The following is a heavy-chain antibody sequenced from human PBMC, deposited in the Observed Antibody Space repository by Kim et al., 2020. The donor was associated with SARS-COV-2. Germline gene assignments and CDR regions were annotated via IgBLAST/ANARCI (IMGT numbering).Heavy chain of an antibody. Sequence: GGSLRPSCEVSGFTFGSYAMTWVRQAPGKGLEWVSGITGSGSTPYYIDSVKGRFTISRDNSKNTLFLQMDRLTVEDTAEYFCAKGAWFGELYYFDFWGQG. CDR3: AKGAWFGELYYFDF. CDR2: ITGSGSTP. V-gene: IGHV3-23*01. D-gene: IGHD3-10*01. J-gene: IGHJ4*02. CDR1: GFTFGSYA.